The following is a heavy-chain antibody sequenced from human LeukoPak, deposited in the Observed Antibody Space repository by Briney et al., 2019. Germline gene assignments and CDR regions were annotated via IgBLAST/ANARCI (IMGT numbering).Heavy chain of an antibody. J-gene: IGHJ4*02. V-gene: IGHV1-18*01. CDR3: ARFRGGLTYYDILTGYYSVIDY. D-gene: IGHD3-9*01. Sequence: GASVKVSCKASGYTFTSYGISWVRQAPGQGLEWMGWISAYNGNTNYAQKLQGRVTMTTDTSTSTAYMELRSLRSDDTAVYYCARFRGGLTYYDILTGYYSVIDYWGQGTPVTVSS. CDR2: ISAYNGNT. CDR1: GYTFTSYG.